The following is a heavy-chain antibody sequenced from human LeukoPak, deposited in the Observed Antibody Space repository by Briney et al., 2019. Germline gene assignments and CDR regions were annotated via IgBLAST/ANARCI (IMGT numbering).Heavy chain of an antibody. J-gene: IGHJ4*02. D-gene: IGHD2-2*01. V-gene: IGHV3-9*03. CDR3: AKDDCSSTSCQIDY. CDR1: GFTFDDYA. Sequence: GGSLRLSCAASGFTFDDYAMHWVRQAPGKGLEWVSGISWNSGSIGYVDCVIGRFTITRDNAKNSLYLQMNSLRAEDMALYYCAKDDCSSTSCQIDYWGQGTLVTVSS. CDR2: ISWNSGSI.